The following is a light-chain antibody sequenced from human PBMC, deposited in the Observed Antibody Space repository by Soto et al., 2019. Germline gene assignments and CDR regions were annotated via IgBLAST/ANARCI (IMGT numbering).Light chain of an antibody. Sequence: QSLLTQPASVSGSPGQSITISCTGTSSDVVGYNYVSWYQQPPGKAPKFMIYDVTNRPSGVSNRFSGSKSGNTASLTISGLQAEDEADYYCCSYTTSNTRQIVFGTGTKVTVL. V-gene: IGLV2-14*01. J-gene: IGLJ1*01. CDR1: SSDVVGYNY. CDR2: DVT. CDR3: CSYTTSNTRQIV.